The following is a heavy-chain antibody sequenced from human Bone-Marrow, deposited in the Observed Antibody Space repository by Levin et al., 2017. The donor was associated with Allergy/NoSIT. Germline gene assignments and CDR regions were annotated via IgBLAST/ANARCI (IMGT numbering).Heavy chain of an antibody. CDR3: ARGEGLVIMDV. CDR1: GFYLTDYY. V-gene: IGHV3-11*01. Sequence: GGSLRLSCAASGFYLTDYYMNWVRQAPGKGLEWISHISSSGRTIDYADSVRGRFTISRDNAKNSLYLQINSLSAEDTATYFCARGEGLVIMDVWGPGTTVTVSS. J-gene: IGHJ6*02. CDR2: ISSSGRTI. D-gene: IGHD6-19*01.